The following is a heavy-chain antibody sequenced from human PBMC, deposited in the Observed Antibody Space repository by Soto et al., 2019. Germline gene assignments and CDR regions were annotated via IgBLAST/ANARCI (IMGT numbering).Heavy chain of an antibody. D-gene: IGHD2-15*01. V-gene: IGHV3-23*01. CDR2: CSSTGGST. CDR3: AKDRGWSTKGRFAP. Sequence: EVQLLESGGGLVQPGGSLRLSCAASGFTFSDYAMSWVRQAPGKGLEWVSSCSSTGGSTYYANSVKGRFTISRDNSKNTLYLQMNNLRDDDTAVYYCAKDRGWSTKGRFAPWGQGTLVTVSS. CDR1: GFTFSDYA. J-gene: IGHJ5*02.